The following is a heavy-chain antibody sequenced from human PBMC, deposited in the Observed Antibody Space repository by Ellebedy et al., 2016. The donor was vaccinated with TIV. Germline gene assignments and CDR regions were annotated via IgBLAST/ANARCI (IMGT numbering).Heavy chain of an antibody. Sequence: GESLKISCAASGFTFSSYGMHWVRQAPGKGLEWVAFIRYDGSNKYYADSVKGRFTISRDNSKNTLYLQMNSLRAEDTAVYYCAKDAYYYGSGSPQLEDHYYGMDVWGQGTTVTVSS. V-gene: IGHV3-30*02. D-gene: IGHD3-10*01. CDR3: AKDAYYYGSGSPQLEDHYYGMDV. CDR2: IRYDGSNK. CDR1: GFTFSSYG. J-gene: IGHJ6*02.